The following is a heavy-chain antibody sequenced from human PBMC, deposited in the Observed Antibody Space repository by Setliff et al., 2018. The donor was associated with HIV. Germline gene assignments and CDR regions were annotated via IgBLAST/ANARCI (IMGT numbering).Heavy chain of an antibody. V-gene: IGHV1-18*01. D-gene: IGHD1-26*01. CDR3: ARDSEWGSYIFWTFDI. J-gene: IGHJ3*02. Sequence: ASVKVSCKASGYTFTSYGISWVRQAPGQGLEWMGWISAYNGNTNYAQKLQGRVTMTTDTSTRTAYMELRSLRSDDTAVYYCARDSEWGSYIFWTFDIWGQGTMVTVSS. CDR2: ISAYNGNT. CDR1: GYTFTSYG.